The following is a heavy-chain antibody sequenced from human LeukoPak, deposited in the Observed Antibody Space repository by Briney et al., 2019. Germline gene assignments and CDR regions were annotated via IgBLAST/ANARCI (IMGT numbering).Heavy chain of an antibody. J-gene: IGHJ5*02. D-gene: IGHD3-16*01. Sequence: GGSLRLSCAASGFTFNNDAMSWVRQAPGKGLEWVANIKQDGSEKYYVDSVKGRFTISRDNAKNSLYLQMNSLRAEDTAVYYCARDASYVWFDPWGQGTLVTVSS. V-gene: IGHV3-7*01. CDR1: GFTFNNDA. CDR3: ARDASYVWFDP. CDR2: IKQDGSEK.